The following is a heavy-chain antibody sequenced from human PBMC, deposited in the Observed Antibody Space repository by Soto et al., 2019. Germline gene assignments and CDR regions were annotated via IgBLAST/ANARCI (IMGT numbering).Heavy chain of an antibody. V-gene: IGHV4-34*01. J-gene: IGHJ6*02. CDR1: NGSFSGYY. CDR3: ARVSCLGGSCDLTSRYHYYVMDV. CDR2: INHSGRI. Sequence: QVQLQQRGAGLLKPSETLSLTCAVFNGSFSGYYWSWIRQAPGKGLERLGEINHSGRINYNPSLESRLTMSVATSKDHLSLNLRSVTAANTGVYYFARVSCLGGSCDLTSRYHYYVMDVWGQGTRVTLSS. D-gene: IGHD2-15*01.